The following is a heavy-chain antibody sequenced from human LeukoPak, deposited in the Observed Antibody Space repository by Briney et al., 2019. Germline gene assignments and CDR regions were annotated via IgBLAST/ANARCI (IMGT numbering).Heavy chain of an antibody. V-gene: IGHV1-8*01. D-gene: IGHD5-24*01. J-gene: IGHJ3*02. CDR3: AKTRWLRSRDDAFDI. CDR1: GYTFTSYD. CDR2: INPDSGNT. Sequence: GASVKVSCKASGYTFTSYDINWVRQATGQGLEWMGWINPDSGNTGYAQKFQDRVTITRDTSINTVYMELRSLTYEDTAVYYCAKTRWLRSRDDAFDIWGQGTMVTVSS.